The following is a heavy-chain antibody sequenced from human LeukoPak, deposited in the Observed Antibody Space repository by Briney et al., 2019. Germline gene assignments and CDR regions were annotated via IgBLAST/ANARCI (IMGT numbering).Heavy chain of an antibody. J-gene: IGHJ4*02. Sequence: PGGSLRLSCAASGFTFSDYFMTWIRQAPGMGLEWVSYISDSGGTIYYADSVKGRLTISRDNAKNSLYLQMDSLRVEDTAVYYCARDSSPSYGSSGYRPADFDYWGQGTLVSVSS. CDR3: ARDSSPSYGSSGYRPADFDY. V-gene: IGHV3-11*04. CDR2: ISDSGGTI. CDR1: GFTFSDYF. D-gene: IGHD3-22*01.